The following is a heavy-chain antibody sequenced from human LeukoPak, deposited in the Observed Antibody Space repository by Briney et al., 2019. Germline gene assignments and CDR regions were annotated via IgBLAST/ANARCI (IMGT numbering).Heavy chain of an antibody. CDR1: GGTFSSYA. Sequence: ASVKVSCKASGGTFSSYAICWVRQAPGQGLEWMGWISAYNGNTNYAQKLQGRVTMTTDTSTSTAYMELRSLRSDDTAVYYCARWGSFEVGATDFDYWGQGTLVTVSS. V-gene: IGHV1-18*01. D-gene: IGHD1-26*01. CDR2: ISAYNGNT. J-gene: IGHJ4*02. CDR3: ARWGSFEVGATDFDY.